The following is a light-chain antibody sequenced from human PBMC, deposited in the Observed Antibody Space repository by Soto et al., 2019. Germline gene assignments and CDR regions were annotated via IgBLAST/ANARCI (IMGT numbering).Light chain of an antibody. J-gene: IGKJ3*01. CDR2: GAS. CDR1: QSVRSTY. V-gene: IGKV3-20*01. Sequence: EIVLTQSPGTLSLSPGDRATLSCRASQSVRSTYFAWYQQKPGQAPRLLIFGASIRATGIPNRFSGSGSGTDFTLTISRLEPEDFAVYYCQQYDGAPLTFGPGTKVNVK. CDR3: QQYDGAPLT.